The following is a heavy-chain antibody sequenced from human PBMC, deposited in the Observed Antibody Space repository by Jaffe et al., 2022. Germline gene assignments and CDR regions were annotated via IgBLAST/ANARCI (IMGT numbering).Heavy chain of an antibody. D-gene: IGHD6-13*01. Sequence: QVQLQESGPGLVKPSQTLSLTCTVSGGSISSGSYYWSWIRQPAGKGLEWIGRIYTSGSTNYNPSLKSRVTISVDTSKNQFSLKLSSVTAADTAVYYCARAEAAAGTSDWFDPWGQGTLVTVSS. CDR1: GGSISSGSYY. V-gene: IGHV4-61*02. J-gene: IGHJ5*02. CDR2: IYTSGST. CDR3: ARAEAAAGTSDWFDP.